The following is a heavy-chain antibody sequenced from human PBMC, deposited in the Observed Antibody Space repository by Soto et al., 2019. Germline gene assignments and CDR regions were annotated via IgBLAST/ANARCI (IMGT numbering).Heavy chain of an antibody. CDR2: IYYSGST. CDR1: GGSISSSSYY. J-gene: IGHJ5*02. D-gene: IGHD3-9*01. CDR3: ARGYYDILTGYYIGSAFDP. V-gene: IGHV4-39*01. Sequence: PSETLSLTCTVSGGSISSSSYYWGWIRQPPGKGLEWIGSIYYSGSTYYNPSLKSRVTISVDTSKNQFSLKLSSVTAADTAVYYCARGYYDILTGYYIGSAFDPWGQGTLVTVSS.